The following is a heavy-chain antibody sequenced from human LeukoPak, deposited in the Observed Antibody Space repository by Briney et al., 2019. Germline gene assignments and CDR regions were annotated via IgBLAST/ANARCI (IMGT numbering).Heavy chain of an antibody. J-gene: IGHJ5*02. CDR3: AGSGLLPSNWFDP. Sequence: VASVKVSCKASGYTFTGYYMHWVRQAPGQGLEWMGWINPNSGGTNYAQKFQGRVTMTRDTSISTAYMELSRLRSDDTAVYYCAGSGLLPSNWFDPWGQGTLDTVSS. V-gene: IGHV1-2*02. CDR1: GYTFTGYY. D-gene: IGHD2-15*01. CDR2: INPNSGGT.